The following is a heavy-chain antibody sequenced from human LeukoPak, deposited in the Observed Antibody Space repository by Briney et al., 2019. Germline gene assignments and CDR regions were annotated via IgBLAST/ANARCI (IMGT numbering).Heavy chain of an antibody. CDR2: IKQDGSEK. CDR1: GFTFSSYW. V-gene: IGHV3-7*03. J-gene: IGHJ6*04. D-gene: IGHD6-19*01. CDR3: ARDQNTPVSIAVAGAGDYYYYGMDV. Sequence: GGSLRLSCAASGFTFSSYWMSWVRQAPGKGLEWVANIKQDGSEKYYVDSVKGRFTISRDNAKNSLYLQMNSLRAEDTAVYYCARDQNTPVSIAVAGAGDYYYYGMDVWGKGTTVTVSS.